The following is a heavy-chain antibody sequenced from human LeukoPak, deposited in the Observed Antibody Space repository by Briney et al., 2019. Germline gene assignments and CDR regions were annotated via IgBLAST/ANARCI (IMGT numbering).Heavy chain of an antibody. D-gene: IGHD2-21*02. Sequence: PSETLSLTCTVSGGSISSGSYYWRWIRQPAGKGLEWIGRIYTSGSTNYNPSLKSRVTISVDTSKNQFSLKLSSVTAADTAVYYCAILRAYWGGDCYSSFDYWGQGTLVTVSS. J-gene: IGHJ4*02. CDR3: AILRAYWGGDCYSSFDY. CDR1: GGSISSGSYY. CDR2: IYTSGST. V-gene: IGHV4-61*02.